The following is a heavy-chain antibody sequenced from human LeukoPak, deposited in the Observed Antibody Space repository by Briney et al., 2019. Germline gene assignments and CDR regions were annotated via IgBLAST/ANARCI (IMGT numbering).Heavy chain of an antibody. V-gene: IGHV3-9*01. D-gene: IGHD3-10*01. CDR3: AKDLRGPVYGSGSGAFDI. J-gene: IGHJ3*02. Sequence: PGGSLRLSCAASGFTFYDYAMHWVRHAPGKGLEWVSGISWNSGSIDYADSVKGRFTISRDNAKNSLYLQMNSLRAEDTALYYCAKDLRGPVYGSGSGAFDIWGQGTMVTVSS. CDR1: GFTFYDYA. CDR2: ISWNSGSI.